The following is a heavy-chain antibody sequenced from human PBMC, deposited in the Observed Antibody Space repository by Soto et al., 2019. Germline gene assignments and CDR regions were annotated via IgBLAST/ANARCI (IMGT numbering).Heavy chain of an antibody. CDR3: AKDRSWNDALYYFDY. CDR2: ISYDGSNE. CDR1: GFTFGSYG. D-gene: IGHD1-1*01. Sequence: AGGSLRLSCAASGFTFGSYGMHWVRQAPGKGLEWVGHISYDGSNEYYADSVKGRFTISRDNSKNTLYLQMNSLRAEDTALYFCAKDRSWNDALYYFDYWGQGTLVTVPQ. J-gene: IGHJ4*02. V-gene: IGHV3-30*18.